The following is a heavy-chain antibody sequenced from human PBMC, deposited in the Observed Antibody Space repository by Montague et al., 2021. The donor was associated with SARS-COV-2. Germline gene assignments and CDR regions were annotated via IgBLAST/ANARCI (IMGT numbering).Heavy chain of an antibody. Sequence: CAISGDSVSSNSAAWNWVRQPPSGGLEWLGRTYYRSKWYSDYAVSVKSRITINPDTSKNQFSLQLNSVTPEDTAVYYCARAAGYSSGWCDYWGQGTQVTVSS. D-gene: IGHD6-19*01. CDR3: ARAAGYSSGWCDY. J-gene: IGHJ4*02. CDR2: TYYRSKWYS. V-gene: IGHV6-1*01. CDR1: GDSVSSNSAA.